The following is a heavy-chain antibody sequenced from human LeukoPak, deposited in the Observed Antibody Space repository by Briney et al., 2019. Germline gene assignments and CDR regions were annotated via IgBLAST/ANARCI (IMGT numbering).Heavy chain of an antibody. J-gene: IGHJ4*02. V-gene: IGHV4-34*01. CDR2: INHSGST. CDR3: ALAVAGTWNFDY. CDR1: GGSISSYY. Sequence: SETLSLTCTVSGGSISSYYWSWIRQPPGKGLEWIGEINHSGSTNYNPSLKSRVTISVDTSKNQFSLKLSSVTAADTAVYYCALAVAGTWNFDYWGQGTLVTVSS. D-gene: IGHD6-19*01.